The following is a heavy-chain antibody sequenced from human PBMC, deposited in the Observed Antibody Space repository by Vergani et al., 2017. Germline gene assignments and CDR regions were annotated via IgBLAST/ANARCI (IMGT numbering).Heavy chain of an antibody. CDR2: IYYSGST. V-gene: IGHV4-31*03. CDR3: ARDREHWGSSYFDY. D-gene: IGHD7-27*01. CDR1: GGSISSGGYY. J-gene: IGHJ4*02. Sequence: QVQLQESGPGLVKPSQTLSLTCTVSGGSISSGGYYWSWIRQHPGKGLEWIGYIYYSGSTYYNPSLKSRVTISVDTSKNQFPLKLSSVTAADTAVYYCARDREHWGSSYFDYWGQGTLVTVSS.